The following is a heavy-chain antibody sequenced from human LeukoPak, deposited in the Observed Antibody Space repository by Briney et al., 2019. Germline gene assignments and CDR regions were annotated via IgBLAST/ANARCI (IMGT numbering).Heavy chain of an antibody. J-gene: IGHJ4*02. Sequence: GGSLRLSCAASGFTFDDFAMHWVRQLPGKGLEWVSFISKNGSNTYYADSVKGRFTISRDNGKSSLFLQMSSLSVDDTALYYCAKGDGYNGCFDSWGQGTLVTVS. CDR2: ISKNGSNT. CDR3: AKGDGYNGCFDS. D-gene: IGHD5-24*01. CDR1: GFTFDDFA. V-gene: IGHV3-43D*03.